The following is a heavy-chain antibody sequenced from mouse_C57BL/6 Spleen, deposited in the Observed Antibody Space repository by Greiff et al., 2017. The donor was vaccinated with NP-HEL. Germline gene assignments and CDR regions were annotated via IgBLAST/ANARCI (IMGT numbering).Heavy chain of an antibody. Sequence: EVKLVESEGGLVQPGSSMKLSCTASGFTFSDYYMAWVRQVPEKGLEWVANINYDGSSTYYLDSLKSRFIISRDNAKNILYLQMSSLKSEDTATYYCARRSYYYGSLDYWGQGTTLTVSS. CDR2: INYDGSST. J-gene: IGHJ2*01. CDR3: ARRSYYYGSLDY. V-gene: IGHV5-16*02. D-gene: IGHD1-1*01. CDR1: GFTFSDYY.